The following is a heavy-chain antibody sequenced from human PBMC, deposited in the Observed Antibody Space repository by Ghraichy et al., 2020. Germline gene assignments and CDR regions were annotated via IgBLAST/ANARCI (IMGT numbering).Heavy chain of an antibody. V-gene: IGHV1-3*01. J-gene: IGHJ6*02. CDR3: ARSKRLCILNNYGLDG. CDR1: GYTFINYA. Sequence: ASVKVSCKASGYTFINYAVQWVRQAPGQSLQWLGWIDPVNENTRYSQTFQGRVTITRDTSANTAYMELTSLRAEDTAVYYCARSKRLCILNNYGLDGWGQGT. D-gene: IGHD1-14*01. CDR2: IDPVNENT.